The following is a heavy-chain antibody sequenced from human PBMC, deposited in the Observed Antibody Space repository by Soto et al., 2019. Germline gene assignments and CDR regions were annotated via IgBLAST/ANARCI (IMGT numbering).Heavy chain of an antibody. CDR3: PKDKSRAWFDWFDP. CDR2: TSYDGTKK. CDR1: GFTFSSYV. Sequence: GGSLRLSCVASGFTFSSYVMHWVRQAPCQGLEWVAVTSYDGTKKYYADSVKGRFTISRDNSKNTVYLQMNSLRTEDTAVYYCPKDKSRAWFDWFDPWGQGTKITLYS. D-gene: IGHD3-9*01. J-gene: IGHJ5*02. V-gene: IGHV3-30*18.